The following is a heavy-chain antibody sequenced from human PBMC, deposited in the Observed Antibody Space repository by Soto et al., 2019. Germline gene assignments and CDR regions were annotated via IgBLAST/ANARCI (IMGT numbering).Heavy chain of an antibody. CDR3: ARAAVPAANAYYFDY. J-gene: IGHJ4*02. D-gene: IGHD2-2*01. CDR1: GYTFTGYY. CDR2: INPNSGGT. Sequence: WASVKVSCKASGYTFTGYYMHWVRQAPGQGLEWMGWINPNSGGTNYAQKFQGRVTMTRDTSISTAYMELSRLRSDDTAVYYCARAAVPAANAYYFDYWGQGTLVTVSS. V-gene: IGHV1-2*02.